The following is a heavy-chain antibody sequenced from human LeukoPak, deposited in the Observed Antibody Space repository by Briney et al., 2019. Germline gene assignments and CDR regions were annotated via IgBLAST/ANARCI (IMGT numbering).Heavy chain of an antibody. CDR1: DGSISSHY. D-gene: IGHD3-3*01. CDR3: ARAGLPPEYYDFWSGTGYFDY. V-gene: IGHV4-59*11. J-gene: IGHJ4*02. CDR2: IYYSGST. Sequence: SETLSLTCTVSDGSISSHYWSWIRQPPGKGLEWIGYIYYSGSTNYNPSLKSRVTISVDTSKNQFSLKLSSVTAADTAVYYCARAGLPPEYYDFWSGTGYFDYWGQGTLVTVSS.